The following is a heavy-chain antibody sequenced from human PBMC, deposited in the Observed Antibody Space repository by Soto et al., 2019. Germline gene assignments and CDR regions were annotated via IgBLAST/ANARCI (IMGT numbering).Heavy chain of an antibody. CDR3: VRGTPTPGLDD. D-gene: IGHD1-7*01. Sequence: GESLKISCVVSGFTFRNYAMNWVRQAPGKGLEWLGNINADGGATNYVDSVRGRFTISRDNAKNSLDLQMTSLGAEDTAVYYCVRGTPTPGLDDWGQGTLVTVSS. V-gene: IGHV3-7*03. CDR2: INADGGAT. J-gene: IGHJ4*02. CDR1: GFTFRNYA.